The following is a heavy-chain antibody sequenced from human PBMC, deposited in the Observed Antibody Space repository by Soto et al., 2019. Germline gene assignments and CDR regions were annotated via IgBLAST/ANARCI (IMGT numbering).Heavy chain of an antibody. Sequence: ASVKVSCKASGYTFTSYDINWVRQATGQGLEWMGWMNPNSGNTGYAQKFQGRVTMARNTSISTAYMELSSLRSEDTAVYYCARAACSSYRCYLRSAHMDVWGKGTTVTVSS. V-gene: IGHV1-8*01. D-gene: IGHD2-2*01. CDR3: ARAACSSYRCYLRSAHMDV. J-gene: IGHJ6*03. CDR1: GYTFTSYD. CDR2: MNPNSGNT.